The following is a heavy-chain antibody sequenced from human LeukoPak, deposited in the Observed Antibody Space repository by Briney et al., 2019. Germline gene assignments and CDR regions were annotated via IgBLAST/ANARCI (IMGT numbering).Heavy chain of an antibody. D-gene: IGHD3-10*01. CDR3: PRDFRGSLDAFDI. CDR1: GGSISDYY. V-gene: IGHV4-59*01. CDR2: IHYSGRT. J-gene: IGHJ3*02. Sequence: SETLSLTCTVSGGSISDYYWNWMRQPPGKGLEWIGYIHYSGRTNYNPSLKSRVSISVDTSKNQFSLKLRSVTAADTAAYHVPRDFRGSLDAFDIWGQGTMVAVSS.